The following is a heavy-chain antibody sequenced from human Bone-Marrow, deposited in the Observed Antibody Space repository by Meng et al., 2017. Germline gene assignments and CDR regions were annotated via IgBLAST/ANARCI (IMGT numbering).Heavy chain of an antibody. V-gene: IGHV1-2*02. CDR2: INPNSGGT. Sequence: ASVKVSCKASGYTFTGYYMHWVRQAPGQGREWMGWINPNSGGTNYAQKFQGRVSMTKDTSISTAYMEVSRLTSDDTAVYYCARGFSTAVPGNWFDPWGQGTLVTVSS. CDR3: ARGFSTAVPGNWFDP. J-gene: IGHJ5*02. D-gene: IGHD6-13*01. CDR1: GYTFTGYY.